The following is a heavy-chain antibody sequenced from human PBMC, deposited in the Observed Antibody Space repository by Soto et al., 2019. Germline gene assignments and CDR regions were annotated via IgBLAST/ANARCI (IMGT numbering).Heavy chain of an antibody. D-gene: IGHD3-10*01. CDR3: ARISGSSSGNYYRDY. J-gene: IGHJ4*02. Sequence: EVQLVESGGGLVKPGESLRLSCTDSGFTFSSYSMNWVRQSPGKGLEWVSSISPSSAYMLYADSVKGRFTISRDNAKKSLYLQMNSLRAEDTAIYYCARISGSSSGNYYRDYWGQGTLVTVSS. V-gene: IGHV3-21*01. CDR2: ISPSSAYM. CDR1: GFTFSSYS.